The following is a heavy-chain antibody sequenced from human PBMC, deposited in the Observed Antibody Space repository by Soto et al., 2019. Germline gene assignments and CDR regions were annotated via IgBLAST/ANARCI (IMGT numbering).Heavy chain of an antibody. D-gene: IGHD3-22*01. Sequence: ASLKVSCKASGYTFTSYAMHWVRQAPGQRLEWMGWINAGNGNTKYSQKFQGRVTITRDTSASTAYMELSSLRAEDTAVYYCVRPFYDLDSRPPFDHWGPGTLVTVSS. CDR1: GYTFTSYA. CDR2: INAGNGNT. CDR3: VRPFYDLDSRPPFDH. J-gene: IGHJ4*02. V-gene: IGHV1-3*01.